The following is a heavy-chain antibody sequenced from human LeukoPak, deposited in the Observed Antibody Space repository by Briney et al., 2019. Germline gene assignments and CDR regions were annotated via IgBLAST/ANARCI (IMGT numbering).Heavy chain of an antibody. CDR2: FSYSGST. J-gene: IGHJ4*02. V-gene: IGHV4-61*01. Sequence: KPSETLSLTCTVSGGSVSSGSNKWSWIRQPPAKGLEWMGFFSYSGSTKYNPSLKSRVTMSVDTSKNQFSLKLSSVTAADTAVYYCARMYSGTSYYFDYWGQGTLVTVSS. CDR1: GGSVSSGSNK. D-gene: IGHD1-26*01. CDR3: ARMYSGTSYYFDY.